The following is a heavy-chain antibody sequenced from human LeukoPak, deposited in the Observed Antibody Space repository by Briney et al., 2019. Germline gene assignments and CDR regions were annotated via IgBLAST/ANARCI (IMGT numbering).Heavy chain of an antibody. D-gene: IGHD3-22*01. Sequence: GGSLRLSCEVSGFTFSHYSMSWVRQAPEKGLEWVSSISSGSSYIYYGDSVRGRFTISRDNAKSLLSLQMNSLRAEDTAVYYCARDVHSSGYYGNNYWGQGTLVTVSS. CDR3: ARDVHSSGYYGNNY. V-gene: IGHV3-21*06. J-gene: IGHJ4*02. CDR2: ISSGSSYI. CDR1: GFTFSHYS.